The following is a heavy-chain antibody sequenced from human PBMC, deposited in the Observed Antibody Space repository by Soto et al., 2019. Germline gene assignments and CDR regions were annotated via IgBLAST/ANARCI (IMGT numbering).Heavy chain of an antibody. V-gene: IGHV3-53*01. D-gene: IGHD3-22*01. CDR2: VYDADGK. CDR3: SRDLGYYDSSGYFDY. CDR1: GMTVSGKKY. Sequence: GGSLRLSCAVVGMTVSGKKYVAWVRQAPGKGLEWVSGVYDADGKYYADSVKGRFTISRDNAKNSLYLQMNSLRAEDTAVYYCSRDLGYYDSSGYFDYWGQGTLVTVSS. J-gene: IGHJ4*02.